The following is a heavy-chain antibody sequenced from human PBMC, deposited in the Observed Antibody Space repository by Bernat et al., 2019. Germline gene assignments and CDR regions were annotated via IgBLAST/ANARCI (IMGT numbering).Heavy chain of an antibody. Sequence: EVQLVESGGGLVQLGGSLRLSCAASGFTFSSYCMHWVRQAPGKGLVWVSRINSDGSSTSYADSVKCRFTISRDNAKNTLYLQMNSLRAEDTAVYYCARVRVTIFGVVIGLDYWGQGTLVTVSS. CDR1: GFTFSSYC. CDR3: ARVRVTIFGVVIGLDY. J-gene: IGHJ4*02. D-gene: IGHD3-3*01. CDR2: INSDGSST. V-gene: IGHV3-74*01.